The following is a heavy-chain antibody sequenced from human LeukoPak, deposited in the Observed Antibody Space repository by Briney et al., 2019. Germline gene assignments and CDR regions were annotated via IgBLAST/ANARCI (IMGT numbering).Heavy chain of an antibody. CDR3: AKGRRGYSYGYPYYYYYYYMDV. CDR2: IWYDGSNK. Sequence: GGSLRLSCAASGFTFSSYGMHWVRQAPGKGLEWVAVIWYDGSNKYYADSVKGQFTISRDNSKNTLYLQMNSLRAEDTAVYYCAKGRRGYSYGYPYYYYYYYMDVWGKGTTVTVSS. J-gene: IGHJ6*03. D-gene: IGHD5-18*01. V-gene: IGHV3-33*06. CDR1: GFTFSSYG.